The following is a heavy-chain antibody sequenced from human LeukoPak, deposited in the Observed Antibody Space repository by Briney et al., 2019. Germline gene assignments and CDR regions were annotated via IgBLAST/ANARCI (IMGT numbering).Heavy chain of an antibody. CDR1: GFTFSSYA. J-gene: IGHJ3*02. CDR3: ARDDGAAFDI. CDR2: ISYDGSNK. Sequence: GGSLRLSCAASGFTFSSYAMHWVRQAPGKGLEWVAVISYDGSNKYYADSVKGRFTISRDNSKNTLYLQMNSLRAEDTAVYYCARDDGAAFDIWGQGTMVTVSS. V-gene: IGHV3-30-3*01. D-gene: IGHD4-17*01.